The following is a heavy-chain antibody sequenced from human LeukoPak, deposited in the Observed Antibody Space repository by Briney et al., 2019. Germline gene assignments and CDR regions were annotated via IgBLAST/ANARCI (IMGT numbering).Heavy chain of an antibody. Sequence: SETTSLTCTVSGGSISSSSYYWGWIRQPPGKGLEWIGSIYYSGSTYYNPSLKSRVTISVDTSKNQFSLKLSSVTAADTAVYYCARQRVGTTNHFDYWGQGTLVTVSS. V-gene: IGHV4-39*07. CDR1: GGSISSSSYY. CDR2: IYYSGST. D-gene: IGHD1-26*01. J-gene: IGHJ4*02. CDR3: ARQRVGTTNHFDY.